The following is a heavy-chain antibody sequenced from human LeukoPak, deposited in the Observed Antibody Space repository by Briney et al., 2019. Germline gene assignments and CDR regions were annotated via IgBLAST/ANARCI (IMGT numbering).Heavy chain of an antibody. Sequence: GGSLRLSCAASGFTFSSYGMHWVRQAPAKGLEWVAVISYDGSNKYYADSVKGRFTISRDNSKNTLYLQMNSLRAEDTAVYYCATNTAMDYYFDYWGQGTLVTVSS. V-gene: IGHV3-30*03. J-gene: IGHJ4*02. CDR1: GFTFSSYG. CDR2: ISYDGSNK. D-gene: IGHD5-18*01. CDR3: ATNTAMDYYFDY.